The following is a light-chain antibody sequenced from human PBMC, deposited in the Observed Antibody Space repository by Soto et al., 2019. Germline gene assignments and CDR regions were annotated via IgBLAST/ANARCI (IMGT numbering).Light chain of an antibody. J-gene: IGLJ2*01. V-gene: IGLV1-40*01. CDR1: SSSIGAGYD. CDR3: QSYDSSLSGRVV. Sequence: QSVLTQPPSVSGAPGQRVTISCTGGSSSIGAGYDVHWYQHLPGTAPKLLIYGDSNRPSGVPDRSSGSKSGTSASLAITGLQAEDEGDYYCQSYDSSLSGRVVFGGGTKLTVL. CDR2: GDS.